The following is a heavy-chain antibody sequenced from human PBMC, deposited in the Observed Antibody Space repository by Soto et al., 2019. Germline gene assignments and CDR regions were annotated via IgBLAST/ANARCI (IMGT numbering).Heavy chain of an antibody. CDR2: ISYDGSNK. V-gene: IGHV3-30*18. CDR3: AKPSSIAARPPPYFDY. D-gene: IGHD6-6*01. J-gene: IGHJ4*02. Sequence: SLRLSCAASGFTFSSYGMHWVRQAPGKGLEWVAVISYDGSNKYYADSVKGRFTISRDNSKNTLYLQMNSLRAEDTAVYYCAKPSSIAARPPPYFDYWGQGTLVTVSS. CDR1: GFTFSSYG.